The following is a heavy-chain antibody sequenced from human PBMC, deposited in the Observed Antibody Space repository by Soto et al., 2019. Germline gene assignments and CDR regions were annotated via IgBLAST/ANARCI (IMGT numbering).Heavy chain of an antibody. CDR1: GGSISSGGYY. V-gene: IGHV4-31*03. CDR2: IYYSGST. D-gene: IGHD2-15*01. Sequence: PSETLSLTCTVSGGSISSGGYYWSWILHHPGKGLEWIGYIYYSGSTYYNPSLKSRVTISVDTSKNQFSLKLSSVTAADTAVYYCGRARKDIVVVVAAPLCEYWGKGNLVIVSS. J-gene: IGHJ4*02. CDR3: GRARKDIVVVVAAPLCEY.